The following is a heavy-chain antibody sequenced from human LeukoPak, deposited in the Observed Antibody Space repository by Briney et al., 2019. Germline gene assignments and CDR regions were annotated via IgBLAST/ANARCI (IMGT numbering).Heavy chain of an antibody. D-gene: IGHD3-22*01. V-gene: IGHV1-46*01. Sequence: ASVKVSCKASGYTFTSYYMHWVRQAPGQGLEWMGIINPSSGSTSYAQKFQGRVTMTRDTSTSTVYMELSSLRSDDTAVYYCARDSRNYYDSRGGGDEAFDIWGQGTMVTVSS. CDR1: GYTFTSYY. J-gene: IGHJ3*02. CDR2: INPSSGST. CDR3: ARDSRNYYDSRGGGDEAFDI.